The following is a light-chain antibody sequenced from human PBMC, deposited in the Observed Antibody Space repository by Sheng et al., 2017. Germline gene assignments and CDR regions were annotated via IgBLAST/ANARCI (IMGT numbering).Light chain of an antibody. V-gene: IGLV1-44*01. CDR3: ATWDNSLTPSYV. CDR1: TSNIGTNT. CDR2: SYA. J-gene: IGLJ1*01. Sequence: HSTLTQPPSVSGTPGQTVTVSCSGSTSNIGTNTVNWYQQFPGTAPKLLTXSYAERPSGVPDRFSGSQSGTSASLAISGLQSEDEAVYYCATWDNSLTPSYVFGTGTKVTVL.